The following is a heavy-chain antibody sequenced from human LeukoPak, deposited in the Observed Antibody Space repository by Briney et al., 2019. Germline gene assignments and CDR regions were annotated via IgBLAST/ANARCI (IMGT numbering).Heavy chain of an antibody. CDR1: GYTFISYD. D-gene: IGHD6-6*01. J-gene: IGHJ6*03. Sequence: GASVKVSCKASGYTFISYDINWVRQATGQGLEWMGWMNPNSGNTGYAQKFQGRVTMTRNTSISTAYMELSSLRSEDTAVYYCARGLRGVLAARPRRYYYYYMDVWGKGTTVTVSS. V-gene: IGHV1-8*01. CDR3: ARGLRGVLAARPRRYYYYYMDV. CDR2: MNPNSGNT.